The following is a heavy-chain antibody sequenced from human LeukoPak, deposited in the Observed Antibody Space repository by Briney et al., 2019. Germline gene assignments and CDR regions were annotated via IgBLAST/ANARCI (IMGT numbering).Heavy chain of an antibody. D-gene: IGHD1-1*01. CDR1: GFTFSNAW. CDR3: TTPEVPYAFDI. CDR2: IKSKTEGGTT. V-gene: IGHV3-15*01. Sequence: GGSLRLSCAASGFTFSNAWMSWVRQAPGKGLEWVGRIKSKTEGGTTDYAAPVKGRFTISRDDSKNTLYLQMNSLKTEDTAVYYCTTPEVPYAFDIWGQGTMVTVSS. J-gene: IGHJ3*02.